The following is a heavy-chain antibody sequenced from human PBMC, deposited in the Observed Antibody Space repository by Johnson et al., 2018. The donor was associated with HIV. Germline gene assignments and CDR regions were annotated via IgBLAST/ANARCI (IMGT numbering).Heavy chain of an antibody. Sequence: QVQVVESGGGLVQPGGSLRLSCAASGFTFSDYYMSWIRQAPGKGLEWVSYISSSGSTIYYADSVKGRFTISRDNAKNSLYLQMNSLRAEDTAVYYCARVLYYYGSGSYYVRAFDIWGQGTMVTVSS. D-gene: IGHD3-10*01. CDR2: ISSSGSTI. V-gene: IGHV3-11*04. CDR1: GFTFSDYY. CDR3: ARVLYYYGSGSYYVRAFDI. J-gene: IGHJ3*02.